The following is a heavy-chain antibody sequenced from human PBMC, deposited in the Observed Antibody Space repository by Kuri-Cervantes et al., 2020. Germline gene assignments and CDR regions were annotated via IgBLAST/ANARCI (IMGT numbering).Heavy chain of an antibody. Sequence: GESLKISCAASGFTFSSYAMHWVRQAPGKGLEWVALISYDGSDKYYADSVKGRFTISRDNAKNTLYLQMNSLRAEDTAVYYCASLGDCYNCNRDYWGQGTLVTVSS. CDR3: ASLGDCYNCNRDY. CDR1: GFTFSSYA. V-gene: IGHV3-30-3*01. CDR2: ISYDGSDK. D-gene: IGHD2-21*02. J-gene: IGHJ4*02.